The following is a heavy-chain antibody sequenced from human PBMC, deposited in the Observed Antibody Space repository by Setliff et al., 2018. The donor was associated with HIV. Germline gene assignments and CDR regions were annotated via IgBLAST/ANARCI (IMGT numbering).Heavy chain of an antibody. V-gene: IGHV4-39*07. J-gene: IGHJ4*02. CDR2: MYYSGNT. CDR3: ARGTYYYETSGYHYDKTWAGTCFDY. Sequence: PSETLSLTCIVSGGSISSSSSYWGWIRLPPGKGLEWIGSMYYSGNTYYNPSLKSRVTISLDKSKNQFSLKLTSVTAADTAVYYCARGTYYYETSGYHYDKTWAGTCFDYWGQGTLVTVS. D-gene: IGHD3-22*01. CDR1: GGSISSSSSY.